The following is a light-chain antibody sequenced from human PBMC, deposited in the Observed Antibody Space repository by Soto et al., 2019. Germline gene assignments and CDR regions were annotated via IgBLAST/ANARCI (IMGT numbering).Light chain of an antibody. CDR1: SSDVGGYNY. V-gene: IGLV2-8*01. CDR2: EVT. CDR3: SSYAGSNNVI. J-gene: IGLJ2*01. Sequence: QAVVTQPPSASGSPGQSVAISCSGTSSDVGGYNYVSWYQQHPGKAPKLMLYEVTKRPSGVPDRFSGSKSGNTASLTVSGLQAEDEADYYCSSYAGSNNVIFGGGTKLTVL.